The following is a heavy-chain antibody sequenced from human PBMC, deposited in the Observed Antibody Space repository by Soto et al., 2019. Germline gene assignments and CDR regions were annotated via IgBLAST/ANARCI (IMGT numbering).Heavy chain of an antibody. V-gene: IGHV1-69*13. Sequence: GASVKVSCKASGGTFSSYAISWVRQAPGQGLEWMGGIIPIFGTADYAQKFQGRVAITADASTSTAYMELSRLRSEDTAVYFCASAWGPTFYHGMDVLGQGATVTVPS. CDR2: IIPIFGTA. J-gene: IGHJ6*02. CDR1: GGTFSSYA. CDR3: ASAWGPTFYHGMDV. D-gene: IGHD3-16*01.